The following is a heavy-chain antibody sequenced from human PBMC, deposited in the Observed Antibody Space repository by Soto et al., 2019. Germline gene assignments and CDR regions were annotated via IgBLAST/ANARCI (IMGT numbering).Heavy chain of an antibody. CDR3: ARERGSYYYDSSGYPSDSAWFDP. V-gene: IGHV1-69*06. Sequence: QVQLVQSGAEVKKPGSSVKVSSKASGGTFSSYAISWVRQAPGQGLEWMGGIIPIFGTANYAQKFQGRVTITADKSTSTAYMELSSLRSEDTAVYYCARERGSYYYDSSGYPSDSAWFDPWGQGTLVTVSS. J-gene: IGHJ5*02. CDR2: IIPIFGTA. D-gene: IGHD3-22*01. CDR1: GGTFSSYA.